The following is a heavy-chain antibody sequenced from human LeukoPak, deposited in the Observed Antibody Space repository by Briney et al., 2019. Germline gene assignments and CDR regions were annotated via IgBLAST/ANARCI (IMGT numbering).Heavy chain of an antibody. D-gene: IGHD4-17*01. CDR3: ARVDGDESDY. CDR2: ISAYNGNT. Sequence: ASVKVSCKASGYTFTSYGISWVRQAPGQGLEWMGWISAYNGNTNYAQKLQGRVTITADESTSTAYMELSSLRSEDTAVYYCARVDGDESDYWGQGTLVTVSS. V-gene: IGHV1-18*01. CDR1: GYTFTSYG. J-gene: IGHJ4*02.